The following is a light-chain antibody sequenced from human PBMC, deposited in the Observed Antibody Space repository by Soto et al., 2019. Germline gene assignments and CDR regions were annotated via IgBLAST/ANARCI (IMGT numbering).Light chain of an antibody. CDR2: ETS. J-gene: IGKJ1*01. V-gene: IGKV2-24*01. CDR1: RSLLHSDGATY. Sequence: VMTQTPLSSRVTLGQPASISCRSSRSLLHSDGATYLSWLHQRPGQPPRLLIEETSIRFSGVPDRFSGSGAGTDFTLNISRVEAEDVGVYYCMQATHFPHVTFSQGTKVEI. CDR3: MQATHFPHVT.